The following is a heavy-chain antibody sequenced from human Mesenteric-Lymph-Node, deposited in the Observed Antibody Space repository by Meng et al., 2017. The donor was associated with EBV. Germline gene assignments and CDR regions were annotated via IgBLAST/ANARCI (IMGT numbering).Heavy chain of an antibody. CDR2: INHRGTT. J-gene: IGHJ4*02. CDR1: GGSFSGDN. V-gene: IGHV4-34*03. Sequence: QVQLQQGGAGLLKPSETLSLTCAVYGGSFSGDNWSWIRQSPGKGLEWIGEINHRGTTNYNSSLKSRVTLSVDTSKNQFSLKMTSVTAADTAVYFCSRYYYDSTGYVFFDYWGQGTLVTVSS. CDR3: SRYYYDSTGYVFFDY. D-gene: IGHD3-22*01.